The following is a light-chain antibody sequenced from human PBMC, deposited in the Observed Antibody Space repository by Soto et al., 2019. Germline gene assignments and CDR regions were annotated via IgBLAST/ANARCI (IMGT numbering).Light chain of an antibody. V-gene: IGKV3-20*01. CDR2: GAS. CDR1: QRGTSSY. J-gene: IGKJ1*01. CDR3: QQYGSSPWT. Sequence: VTLSPSTLPLSPGEGATLSCRAGQRGTSSYLAWYQQKPGQAPRLLIYGASSRATGIPARFSGSGSGTAFTLPITSLEPEDFAVYYCQQYGSSPWTFGQGTKVAIK.